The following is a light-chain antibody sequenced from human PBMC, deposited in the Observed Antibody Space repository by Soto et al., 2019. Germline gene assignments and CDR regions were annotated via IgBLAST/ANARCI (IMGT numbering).Light chain of an antibody. CDR3: QQYNTYWT. Sequence: DIQMTQSTSTLSASVGDRVTITCRASQSIYDWLAWYQQKPGKAPKLLIYKAPNLESGVPSRFSGRASGTECTRTSSSLQPDDFATYYCQQYNTYWTFGQGTNVEIK. CDR2: KAP. CDR1: QSIYDW. V-gene: IGKV1-5*03. J-gene: IGKJ1*01.